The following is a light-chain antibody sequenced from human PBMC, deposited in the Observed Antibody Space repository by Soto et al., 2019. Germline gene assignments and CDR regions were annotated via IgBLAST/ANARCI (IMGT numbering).Light chain of an antibody. Sequence: EIVLTQSPATLSLSPGERATLSCRASQSVSNFLPWYQQKPGQAPRLLIYDASNRATGIPARSSGSGSGTDSTLTISSLEPEYFAVYYCQQRSNWPFGQGTRLEIK. V-gene: IGKV3-11*01. CDR1: QSVSNF. CDR2: DAS. J-gene: IGKJ5*01. CDR3: QQRSNWP.